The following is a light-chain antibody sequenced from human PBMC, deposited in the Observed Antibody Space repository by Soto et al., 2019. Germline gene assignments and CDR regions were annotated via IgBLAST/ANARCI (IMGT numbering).Light chain of an antibody. Sequence: QTVLTQSPSASASLGASVKLTCTLSSGPINYDIAWHQQQPGKGPRYLMKLNSDGSHFKGDGIPDRFSGSSSGAERYLTISSLQSEDEADYYCQAWGAGIRVFGGGTKLTVL. J-gene: IGLJ3*02. CDR3: QAWGAGIRV. CDR1: SGPINYD. V-gene: IGLV4-69*01. CDR2: LNSDGSH.